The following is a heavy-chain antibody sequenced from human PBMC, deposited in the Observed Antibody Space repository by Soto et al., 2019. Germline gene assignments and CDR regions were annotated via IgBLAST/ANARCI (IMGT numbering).Heavy chain of an antibody. V-gene: IGHV3-30-3*01. J-gene: IGHJ6*02. Sequence: QVQVVESGGGMVQPGKSLRLSCAASGFTFKLFAMHWVRQAPGKGLEWVAVASKDAFATYYAGSVEGRFTISRDNSKNTLYLHMNNLRAEDTALYYCARGNMDVWGHGTAVVVSS. CDR2: ASKDAFAT. CDR3: ARGNMDV. CDR1: GFTFKLFA.